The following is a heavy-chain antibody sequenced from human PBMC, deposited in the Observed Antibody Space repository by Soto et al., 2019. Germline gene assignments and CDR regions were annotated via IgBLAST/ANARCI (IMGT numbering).Heavy chain of an antibody. D-gene: IGHD6-13*01. CDR1: GYTFIVYY. J-gene: IGHJ4*02. CDR3: ARDNDYSSSWLFD. CDR2: INPNSGGT. V-gene: IGHV1-2*02. Sequence: VKVSCKASGYTFIVYYIHWVRQAPGQGLEWMGWINPNSGGTNYAQKFQGRVTMTRDTSISTAYMELSRLRSDDTAVYYCARDNDYSSSWLFDWGQATLVTVS.